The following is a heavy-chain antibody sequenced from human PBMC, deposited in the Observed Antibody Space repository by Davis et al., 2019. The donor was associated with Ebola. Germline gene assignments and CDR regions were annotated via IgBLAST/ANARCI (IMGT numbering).Heavy chain of an antibody. CDR1: GASVSSGAFY. D-gene: IGHD3-16*01. J-gene: IGHJ3*02. Sequence: MPSETLSLTCTVSGASVSSGAFYWSWIRQPPGKGLEWIGEINHSGSTNYNPSLKSRVTISVDTSKNQFSLKLSSVTAADTAVYYCARSLMITFGGAKGAFDIWGQGTMVTVSS. V-gene: IGHV4-61*08. CDR2: INHSGST. CDR3: ARSLMITFGGAKGAFDI.